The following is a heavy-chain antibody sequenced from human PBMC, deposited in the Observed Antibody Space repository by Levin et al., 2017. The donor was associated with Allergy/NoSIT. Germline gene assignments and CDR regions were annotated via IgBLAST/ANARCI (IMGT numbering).Heavy chain of an antibody. CDR1: GGSFSGYY. Sequence: SQTLSLTCAVYGGSFSGYYWSWIRQPPGKGLEWIGEINHSGSTNYNPSLKSRVTISVDTSKNQFSLKLSSVTAADTAVYYCARGNYVVVAATVKFYYYYYMDVWGKGTTVTVSS. D-gene: IGHD2-15*01. V-gene: IGHV4-34*01. J-gene: IGHJ6*03. CDR2: INHSGST. CDR3: ARGNYVVVAATVKFYYYYYMDV.